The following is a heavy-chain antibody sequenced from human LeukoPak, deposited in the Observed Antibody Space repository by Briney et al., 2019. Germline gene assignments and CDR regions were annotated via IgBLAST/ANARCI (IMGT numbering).Heavy chain of an antibody. CDR2: MNPNSGNT. CDR3: ARGISKVYGDYPPDWRFDP. CDR1: GYTFTSYD. Sequence: RASVKVSCKASGYTFTSYDINWVRQATGQGLEWMGWMNPNSGNTGYAQKFQGRVTMTRNTSISTAYMELSSLRSEDTAVYYCARGISKVYGDYPPDWRFDPWGQGTLVTVSS. D-gene: IGHD4-17*01. V-gene: IGHV1-8*01. J-gene: IGHJ5*02.